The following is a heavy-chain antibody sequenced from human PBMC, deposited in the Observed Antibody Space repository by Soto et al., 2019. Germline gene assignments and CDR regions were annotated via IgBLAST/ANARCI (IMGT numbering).Heavy chain of an antibody. CDR2: INHSGST. J-gene: IGHJ4*02. CDR3: ARGRPRPYYGDYRGGYYFDY. Sequence: SETLSLTCAVYGGSFSGYYWSWIRQPPGKGLEWIGEINHSGSTNYNPSLKSRVTISVDTSKNQFSLKLSSVTAADTAVYYCARGRPRPYYGDYRGGYYFDYWGQGTLVTVSS. V-gene: IGHV4-34*01. CDR1: GGSFSGYY. D-gene: IGHD4-17*01.